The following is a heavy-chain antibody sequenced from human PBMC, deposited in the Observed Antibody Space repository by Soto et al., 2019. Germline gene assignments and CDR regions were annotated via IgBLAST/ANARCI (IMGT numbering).Heavy chain of an antibody. V-gene: IGHV4-34*01. CDR3: ARAFYSSSSGADYYYYGMDV. CDR1: GGSFSGYY. Sequence: SETLSLTCAVYGGSFSGYYWSWIRQPPGKGLEWIGEINHSGSTNYNPSLKSRVTISVDTSKNQSSLKLSSVTAADTAVYYCARAFYSSSSGADYYYYGMDVWGQGTTVTVSS. CDR2: INHSGST. D-gene: IGHD6-6*01. J-gene: IGHJ6*02.